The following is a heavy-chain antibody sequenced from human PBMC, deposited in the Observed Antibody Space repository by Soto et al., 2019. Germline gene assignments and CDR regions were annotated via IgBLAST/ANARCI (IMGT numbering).Heavy chain of an antibody. CDR1: GFTFSNAW. CDR3: TTDYSNYLEYFDY. V-gene: IGHV3-15*01. Sequence: GGSLRLSCAASGFTFSNAWMSWVRQAPGKGLEWVGRIKSKTDGGTTDYAAPAKGRLTISRDDSKNTLYLQMNSMKTEDKDVYYSTTDYSNYLEYFDYRGRGTLDTVSS. J-gene: IGHJ4*02. CDR2: IKSKTDGGTT. D-gene: IGHD4-4*01.